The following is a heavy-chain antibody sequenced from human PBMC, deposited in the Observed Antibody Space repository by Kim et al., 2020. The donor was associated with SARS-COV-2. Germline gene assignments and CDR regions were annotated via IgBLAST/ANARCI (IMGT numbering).Heavy chain of an antibody. J-gene: IGHJ3*02. CDR1: GFTFDDYA. D-gene: IGHD1-26*01. CDR3: AKATGSGSYKIAFDI. CDR2: ISWNSGSI. Sequence: GGSLRLSCAASGFTFDDYAMHWVRQAPGKGLEWVSGISWNSGSIPYADSVKGRFTISRDNAKNSLYLQMNSLRVEDTALYYCAKATGSGSYKIAFDIWGQGTMVTVSS. V-gene: IGHV3-9*01.